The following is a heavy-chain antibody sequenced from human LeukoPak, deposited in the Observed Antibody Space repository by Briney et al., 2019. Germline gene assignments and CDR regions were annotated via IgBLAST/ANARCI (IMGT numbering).Heavy chain of an antibody. Sequence: GGSLRLSCAASGFTVGSNCMAWVRQAPGEGLEWVSAIYGTGRTYYAASVKGRFTISRDNSKNTLYLQMNSLTVEDTSFYYCARVSYSGSYHFDYWGQGALVSVSS. CDR1: GFTVGSNC. D-gene: IGHD1-26*01. J-gene: IGHJ4*02. CDR3: ARVSYSGSYHFDY. CDR2: IYGTGRT. V-gene: IGHV3-53*01.